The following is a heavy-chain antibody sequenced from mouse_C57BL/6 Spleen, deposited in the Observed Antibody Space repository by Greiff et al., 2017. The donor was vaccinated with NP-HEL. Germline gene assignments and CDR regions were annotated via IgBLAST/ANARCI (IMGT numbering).Heavy chain of an antibody. CDR2: IYPRDGST. CDR3: ARGNYYGSPWFAY. V-gene: IGHV1-78*01. Sequence: VQGVESDAELVKPGASVKISCKVSGYTFTDHTIHWMKQRPEQGLEWIGYIYPRDGSTKYNEKFKGKATLTADKSSSTAYMQLNSLTSEDSAVYFCARGNYYGSPWFAYWGQGTLVTVSA. CDR1: GYTFTDHT. J-gene: IGHJ3*01. D-gene: IGHD1-1*01.